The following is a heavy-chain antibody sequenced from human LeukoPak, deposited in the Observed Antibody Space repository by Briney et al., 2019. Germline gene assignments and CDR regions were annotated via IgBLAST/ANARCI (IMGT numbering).Heavy chain of an antibody. CDR3: ARDQGDGYTFDY. V-gene: IGHV1-2*02. D-gene: IGHD5-24*01. J-gene: IGHJ4*02. CDR2: INPNSGGT. CDR1: GYTFTGYY. Sequence: ASVKVSCKASGYTFTGYYMHWVRQAPGQGLEWMGWINPNSGGTNYAQKFQGRVTMTRDTSISTAYMELSRLRSDDTAVYYCARDQGDGYTFDYWGQGTLVTVSS.